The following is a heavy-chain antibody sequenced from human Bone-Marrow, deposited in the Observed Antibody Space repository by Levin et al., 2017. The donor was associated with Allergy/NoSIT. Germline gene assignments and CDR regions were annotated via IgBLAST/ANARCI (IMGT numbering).Heavy chain of an antibody. Sequence: PGESLKISCAASGFTFSTYWMHWVRQTPGKGLVWVSRIDSDGSRTTYADSVKGRFTISRDNAKNTLYLQMNSLRVEDTAVYYCARDGISARADYWGQGTLVTVSS. CDR1: GFTFSTYW. CDR2: IDSDGSRT. V-gene: IGHV3-74*01. D-gene: IGHD1-1*01. CDR3: ARDGISARADY. J-gene: IGHJ4*02.